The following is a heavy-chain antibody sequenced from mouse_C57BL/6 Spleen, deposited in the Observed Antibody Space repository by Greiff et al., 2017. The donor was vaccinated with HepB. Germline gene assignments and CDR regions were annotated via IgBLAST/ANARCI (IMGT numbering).Heavy chain of an antibody. Sequence: EVMLVESGGGLVKPGGSLKLSCAASGFTFSSYAMSWVRQTPEKRLEWVATISDGGSYTYYPDNVKGRFTISRDNAKNNLYLQMSHLKSEDTAMYYCARAYGNYDSLYAMDYLGQGTSVTVSS. J-gene: IGHJ4*01. CDR2: ISDGGSYT. CDR3: ARAYGNYDSLYAMDY. CDR1: GFTFSSYA. V-gene: IGHV5-4*03. D-gene: IGHD2-1*01.